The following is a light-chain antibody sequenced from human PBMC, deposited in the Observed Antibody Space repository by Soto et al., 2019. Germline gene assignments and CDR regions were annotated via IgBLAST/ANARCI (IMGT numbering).Light chain of an antibody. CDR1: SSNLGSGYD. CDR3: QSYDNMVSPYNYV. J-gene: IGLJ1*01. V-gene: IGLV1-40*01. Sequence: QPVLTQPPSVSGAPGQRVTISCTGSSSNLGSGYDVQWYQQLPGAAPKLLIYGNTNRPSGVPDRFSGSKSGTSASLAISGLQAEDEAEYFCQSYDNMVSPYNYVFGTWTKLTVL. CDR2: GNT.